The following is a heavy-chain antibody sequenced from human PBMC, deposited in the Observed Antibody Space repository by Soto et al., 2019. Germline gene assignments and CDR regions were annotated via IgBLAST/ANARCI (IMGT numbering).Heavy chain of an antibody. D-gene: IGHD3-10*01. Sequence: QVQLVQSGAEMKKPGSSVKVSCQSSGGTFNTYAMNWVRQAPGQGPEWMGDISPMFGAANYAPKFQGRVTSTADESTGTSYMQLSSVTSEDTALYVCAREVQVHTPAFVYWGQGTLVTVSS. V-gene: IGHV1-69*19. CDR1: GGTFNTYA. CDR3: AREVQVHTPAFVY. CDR2: ISPMFGAA. J-gene: IGHJ4*02.